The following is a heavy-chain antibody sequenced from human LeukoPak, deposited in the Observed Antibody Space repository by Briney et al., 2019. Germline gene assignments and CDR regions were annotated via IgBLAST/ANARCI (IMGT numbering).Heavy chain of an antibody. CDR1: GGSISSYY. V-gene: IGHV4-59*01. Sequence: SGTLSLTCTVSGGSISSYYWSWIRQPPGKGLEWIGYIYYSGSTNYNPSLKSRVTISVDTSKNQFSLKLSSVTAADTAVYYCARDPPAKGAFDIWGQGTMVTVSS. J-gene: IGHJ3*02. D-gene: IGHD2-2*01. CDR3: ARDPPAKGAFDI. CDR2: IYYSGST.